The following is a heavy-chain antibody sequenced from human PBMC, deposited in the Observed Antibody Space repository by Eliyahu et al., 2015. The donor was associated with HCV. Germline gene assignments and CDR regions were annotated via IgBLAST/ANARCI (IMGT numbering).Heavy chain of an antibody. CDR1: GFTFSSYW. Sequence: EVQLVESGGGLVQPGGSLRLSCAASGFTFSSYWXXWVRQAPGKGLVWVSRINSDGSSTSYADSVKGRFTISRDNAKNTLYLQMNSLRAEDTAVYYCAREGYYYDSSGDLIHDAFDIWGQGTMVTVSS. J-gene: IGHJ3*02. CDR3: AREGYYYDSSGDLIHDAFDI. V-gene: IGHV3-74*01. CDR2: INSDGSST. D-gene: IGHD3-22*01.